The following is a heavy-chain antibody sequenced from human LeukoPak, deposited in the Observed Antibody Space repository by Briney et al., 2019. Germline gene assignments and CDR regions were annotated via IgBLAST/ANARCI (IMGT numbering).Heavy chain of an antibody. CDR3: ARGGSYFDY. CDR1: GFTFSSYN. Sequence: GGSLRLSCAASGFTFSSYNMNWVRQAPGKGLEWVASISSSSNYIYYVDSVKGRFTISRDNAKNSLYLQMNSLRAEDTAVYYCARGGSYFDYWGQGTLVTVSS. D-gene: IGHD1-26*01. V-gene: IGHV3-21*01. CDR2: ISSSSNYI. J-gene: IGHJ4*02.